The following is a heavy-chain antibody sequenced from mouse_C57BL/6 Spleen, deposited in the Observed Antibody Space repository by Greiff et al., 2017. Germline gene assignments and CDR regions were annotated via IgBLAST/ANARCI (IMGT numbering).Heavy chain of an antibody. CDR1: GYTFTSYT. V-gene: IGHV1-4*01. CDR3: ARKEDYEDAMDY. D-gene: IGHD2-4*01. CDR2: INPSSGYT. Sequence: QVQLQQSGAELARPGASVKMSCKASGYTFTSYTMHWVKQRPGQGLEWIGYINPSSGYTTYNQKFKDKATLTADKSSSTAYMQLSSLTSEDAAVYYCARKEDYEDAMDYWGQGTSVTVSS. J-gene: IGHJ4*01.